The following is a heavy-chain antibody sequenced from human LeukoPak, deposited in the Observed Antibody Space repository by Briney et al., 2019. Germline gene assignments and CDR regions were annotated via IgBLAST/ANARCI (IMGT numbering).Heavy chain of an antibody. Sequence: PGGSLRLSCAASGFTFSTYAMHWVRQAPGKGLEWVAVISYDGRQKYYADSVKGRFTISRDNSKNTLYLQMNSLRAEDTAVYYCAGGTYCGGDCYPNWGQGTLVTVSS. D-gene: IGHD2-21*02. CDR3: AGGTYCGGDCYPN. J-gene: IGHJ4*02. V-gene: IGHV3-30*04. CDR1: GFTFSTYA. CDR2: ISYDGRQK.